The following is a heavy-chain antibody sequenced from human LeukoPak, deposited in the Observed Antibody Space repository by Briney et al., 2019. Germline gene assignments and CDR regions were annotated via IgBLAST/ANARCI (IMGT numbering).Heavy chain of an antibody. J-gene: IGHJ4*02. V-gene: IGHV3-30-3*01. CDR2: ISYDGSNK. CDR3: ARDPRDYGDRYFDY. D-gene: IGHD4-17*01. CDR1: GFTFSSYA. Sequence: PGRSLRLSCAASGFTFSSYAMHWVRQAPGKGLEWVAVISYDGSNKYYADSVKGRFTISRDNAKNSLYLQMNSLRAEDTAVYYCARDPRDYGDRYFDYWGQGTLVTVSS.